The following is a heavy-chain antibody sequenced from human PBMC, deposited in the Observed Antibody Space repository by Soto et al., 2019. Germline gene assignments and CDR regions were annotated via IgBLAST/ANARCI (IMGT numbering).Heavy chain of an antibody. CDR1: GGSISSGDYY. CDR3: DIYGSGSSFEY. J-gene: IGHJ4*02. D-gene: IGHD3-10*01. V-gene: IGHV4-30-4*01. CDR2: IYYSGST. Sequence: QVQLQESGPGLVKPSQTLSLTCTVSGGSISSGDYYWSWIRQPPGKGLEWIGYIYYSGSTYYNPSLKSPVTIAVDTSKNQYSLKLGSVTAADTAVYYCDIYGSGSSFEYWGQGTLVTVSS.